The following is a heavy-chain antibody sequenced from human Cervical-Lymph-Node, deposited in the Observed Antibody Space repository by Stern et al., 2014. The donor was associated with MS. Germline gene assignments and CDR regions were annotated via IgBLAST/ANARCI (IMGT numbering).Heavy chain of an antibody. CDR3: ALSSETSDRWYSLGYDL. J-gene: IGHJ5*02. V-gene: IGHV1-69*01. CDR2: VFPGFATP. CDR1: GGTFSKFP. D-gene: IGHD6-13*01. Sequence: QVQLVQSGAEVTKPGSSVQVSCKASGGTFSKFPSSWVRQAPGHGLAWMGGVFPGFATPTYAQEFRGRVTITADVSTSTVYMELSSLRSDDTAVYYCALSSETSDRWYSLGYDLWGQGTLVTVSS.